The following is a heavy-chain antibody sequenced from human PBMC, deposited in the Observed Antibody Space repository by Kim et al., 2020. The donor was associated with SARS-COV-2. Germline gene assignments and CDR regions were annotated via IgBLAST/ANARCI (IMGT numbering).Heavy chain of an antibody. CDR3: VRGVYTHRYYQV. J-gene: IGHJ1*01. CDR1: GFTLNTYW. CDR2: IKHDGGKE. V-gene: IGHV3-7*01. D-gene: IGHD3-22*01. Sequence: GGSLRLSCAASGFTLNTYWMSWVRQAPGKGLEWVANIKHDGGKEYYEDSVRGRIIISRDNTKNSVFLQINSLRADATALYYCVRGVYTHRYYQVWGPGT.